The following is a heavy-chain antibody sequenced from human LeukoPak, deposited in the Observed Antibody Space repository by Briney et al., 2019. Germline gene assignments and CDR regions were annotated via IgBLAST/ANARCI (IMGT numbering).Heavy chain of an antibody. Sequence: ASVKVSCKASGYTFTSYDINWVRQAPGQGLEWMGWMNPNSGNTGYAQKFQGRVTMTRNTSISTAYMELSSLRSEDTAVYYCARVHYYGSGSYYVIDYWGQGTLVTVSS. CDR1: GYTFTSYD. CDR3: ARVHYYGSGSYYVIDY. CDR2: MNPNSGNT. J-gene: IGHJ4*02. D-gene: IGHD3-10*01. V-gene: IGHV1-8*01.